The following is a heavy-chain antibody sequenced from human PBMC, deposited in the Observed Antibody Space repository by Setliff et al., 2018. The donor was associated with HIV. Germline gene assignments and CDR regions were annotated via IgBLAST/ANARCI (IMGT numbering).Heavy chain of an antibody. CDR3: ARAPYSNIMYYFDC. D-gene: IGHD6-13*01. Sequence: GASVKVSCKASGYRFTGYYIHWVRQAPGQGLEWMGWIIPNSCDTNFAQRSQGRITMTTDTSHPTAYMELSRLRSDDTAVYYCARAPYSNIMYYFDCWGQGTLVTVSS. V-gene: IGHV1-2*02. CDR1: GYRFTGYY. J-gene: IGHJ4*02. CDR2: IIPNSCDT.